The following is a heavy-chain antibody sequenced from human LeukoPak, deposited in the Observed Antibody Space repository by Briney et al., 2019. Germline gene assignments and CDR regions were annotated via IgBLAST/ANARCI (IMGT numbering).Heavy chain of an antibody. Sequence: GGSLRLSCAASGFTFSSYGMSWVRQAPGKGLEWVSAITGTGHITYCADSVKGRFTISRDNSKNTLYLEVISLTAEDTAVYYCAKDDAWLRFGEWSQGTLVTVSS. J-gene: IGHJ4*02. D-gene: IGHD3-10*01. CDR2: ITGTGHIT. CDR1: GFTFSSYG. V-gene: IGHV3-23*01. CDR3: AKDDAWLRFGE.